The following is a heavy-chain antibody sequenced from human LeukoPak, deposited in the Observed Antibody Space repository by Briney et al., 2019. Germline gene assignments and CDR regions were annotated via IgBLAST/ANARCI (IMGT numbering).Heavy chain of an antibody. CDR1: GFTFSSYG. D-gene: IGHD3-16*02. CDR3: AKGHLIRLGELSVDY. V-gene: IGHV3-30*02. CDR2: IRYDGSNK. J-gene: IGHJ4*02. Sequence: PGGSLRLSCAASGFTFSSYGMHWVRQAPGKGLEWVAFIRYDGSNKYYADSVKGRFTISRDNSKNTLYLQMNSLRAEDTAVYYCAKGHLIRLGELSVDYWGQGTLVTVSS.